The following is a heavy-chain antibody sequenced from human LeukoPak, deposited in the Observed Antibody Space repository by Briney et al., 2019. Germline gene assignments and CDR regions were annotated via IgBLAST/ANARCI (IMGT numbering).Heavy chain of an antibody. J-gene: IGHJ3*01. Sequence: GGSLRLSCAASGFTVSDYSMSWVRQAPGRAPEWVSYISPTGSTIYYADSVKGRFSISRSSVKNSLYLQMSNLRPEDTAMYYCASLTLGALRTIPYTFDLWGQGTMVTV. V-gene: IGHV3-11*01. CDR3: ASLTLGALRTIPYTFDL. CDR1: GFTVSDYS. CDR2: ISPTGSTI. D-gene: IGHD1-26*01.